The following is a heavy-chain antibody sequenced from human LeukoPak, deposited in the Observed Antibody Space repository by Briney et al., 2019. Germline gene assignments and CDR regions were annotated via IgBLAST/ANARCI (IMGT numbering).Heavy chain of an antibody. CDR2: INPNSGGT. CDR3: ARGGWYYDSSGYSNDAFDI. D-gene: IGHD3-22*01. J-gene: IGHJ3*02. CDR1: GYTFTAYY. V-gene: IGHV1-2*06. Sequence: GASVKVSCKASGYTFTAYYMAWVRQAPGQGLEWMGRINPNSGGTNYAQKFQGRVTMTRDTSISTAYMELSRLRSDDTAVYYCARGGWYYDSSGYSNDAFDIWGQGTMVTVS.